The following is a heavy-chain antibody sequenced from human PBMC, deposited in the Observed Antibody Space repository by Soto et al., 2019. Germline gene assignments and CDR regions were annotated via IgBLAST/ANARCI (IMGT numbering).Heavy chain of an antibody. D-gene: IGHD5-18*01. CDR2: ISGSGGST. CDR1: GFTFSSYA. V-gene: IGHV3-23*01. J-gene: IGHJ6*03. Sequence: EVQLLESGGGLVQPGGSLRLSCAASGFTFSSYAMSWVRQAPGKGLEWVSAISGSGGSTYYEDSVKGRFTISRDNSKNTLYLQINSVRAEDTAVYYCAKVRNSYAASDYYYYYIEVWGKGTTVTVCS. CDR3: AKVRNSYAASDYYYYYIEV.